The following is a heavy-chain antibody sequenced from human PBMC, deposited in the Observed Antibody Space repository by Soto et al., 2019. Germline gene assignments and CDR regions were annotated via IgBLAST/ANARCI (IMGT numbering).Heavy chain of an antibody. J-gene: IGHJ4*02. CDR2: IYWDDDR. CDR3: ARLRPIAVPGTADFDY. CDR1: GSSVSTSGVG. Sequence: QITLKESGPTLVKPTQTLTLTCTLSGSSVSTSGVGVGWIRQPPGKALEWLALIYWDDDRRYSPSLKSRLTLTKATSRTQAALTTTNTHPVDTATYFCARLRPIAVPGTADFDYWGQGTLVTVSS. D-gene: IGHD6-19*01. V-gene: IGHV2-5*02.